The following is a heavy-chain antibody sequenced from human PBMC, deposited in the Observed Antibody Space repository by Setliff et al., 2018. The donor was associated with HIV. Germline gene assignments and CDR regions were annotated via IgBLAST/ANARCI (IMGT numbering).Heavy chain of an antibody. D-gene: IGHD1-26*01. CDR2: IIPIFGTA. J-gene: IGHJ4*02. Sequence: SVKVSCKASGGTFSSYAISWVRQAPGQGLEWMGRIIPIFGTANYAQKFQGRVTITRGTSASTAYMELSSLRSDDTAVYYCAMSGEWELNFDYWGQGTLVTVSS. V-gene: IGHV1-69*05. CDR1: GGTFSSYA. CDR3: AMSGEWELNFDY.